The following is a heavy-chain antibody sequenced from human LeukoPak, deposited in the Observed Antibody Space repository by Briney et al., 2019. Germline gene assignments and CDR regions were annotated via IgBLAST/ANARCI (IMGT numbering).Heavy chain of an antibody. V-gene: IGHV3-23*01. J-gene: IGHJ4*02. Sequence: GGSLRLSCAASGFTFSSYAMSWVRQAPGKGLEWVSAISGSGGSTYYADSVKGRFTISRDNSKNTLYLQMNSLRAEDTAVYYCAKEGLPYCGGDCYPFDYWGQGTLVTVSS. CDR1: GFTFSSYA. CDR2: ISGSGGST. CDR3: AKEGLPYCGGDCYPFDY. D-gene: IGHD2-21*02.